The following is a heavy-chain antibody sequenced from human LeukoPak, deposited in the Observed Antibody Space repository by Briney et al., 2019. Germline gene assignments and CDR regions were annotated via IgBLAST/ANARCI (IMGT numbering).Heavy chain of an antibody. CDR2: IWYDGSNK. J-gene: IGHJ6*02. CDR3: ARDMAKQQLLLLYYYYGMDV. D-gene: IGHD6-13*01. Sequence: GGSLRLSCAAPGFTFSSYGMHWVRQAPGKGLEWVAVIWYDGSNKYYADSVKGRFTISRDNSKNTLYLQMNSLRAEDTAVYYCARDMAKQQLLLLYYYYGMDVWGQGTTVTVSS. CDR1: GFTFSSYG. V-gene: IGHV3-33*01.